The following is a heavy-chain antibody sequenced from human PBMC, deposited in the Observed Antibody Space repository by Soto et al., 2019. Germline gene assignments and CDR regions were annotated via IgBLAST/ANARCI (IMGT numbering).Heavy chain of an antibody. Sequence: PSETLSLTCTVSGCSICSYYWSWIRQPPGKGLEWIGYIYYSGSTNYNPSLKSRVTISVDTSKNQFSLKLSSVTAADTAVYYCARTRDSLYYDFWSGYYSPNYGMDVWGQGTTVTVSS. CDR1: GCSICSYY. D-gene: IGHD3-3*01. J-gene: IGHJ6*02. CDR2: IYYSGST. V-gene: IGHV4-59*01. CDR3: ARTRDSLYYDFWSGYYSPNYGMDV.